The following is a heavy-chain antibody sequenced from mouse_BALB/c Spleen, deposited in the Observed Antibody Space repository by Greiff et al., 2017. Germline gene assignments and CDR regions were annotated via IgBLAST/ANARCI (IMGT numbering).Heavy chain of an antibody. D-gene: IGHD2-14*01. CDR2: ISYSGST. CDR3: AHYRYENYFDY. J-gene: IGHJ2*01. V-gene: IGHV3-2*02. Sequence: EVMLVESGPGLVKPSQSLSLTCTVTGYSITSDYAWNWIRQFPGNKLEWMGYISYSGSTSYNPSLKSRISITRDTSKNQFFLQLNSVTTEDTATYYCAHYRYENYFDYWGQGTTLTVSS. CDR1: GYSITSDYA.